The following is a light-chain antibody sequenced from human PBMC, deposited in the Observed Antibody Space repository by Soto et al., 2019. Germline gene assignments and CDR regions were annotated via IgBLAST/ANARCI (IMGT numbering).Light chain of an antibody. CDR1: DNIGSN. CDR3: EQSYKTLT. Sequence: IQLTQSPASLSATVRDRVTITCRASDNIGSNLNWYQHQTGTAPKLLIYAASSLQGGVPSRFSGSGYGTQFTLTISCLQTEDFATYYCEQSYKTLTFAGGTKVDI. CDR2: AAS. J-gene: IGKJ4*01. V-gene: IGKV1-39*01.